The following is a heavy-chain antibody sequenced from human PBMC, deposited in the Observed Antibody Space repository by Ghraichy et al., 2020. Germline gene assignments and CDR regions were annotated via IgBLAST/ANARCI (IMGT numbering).Heavy chain of an antibody. CDR3: ARDRRYDSSAYPFRFFDL. Sequence: GGSLRLSCAASGFTFSRYAMYWVRQAPGKGLEWVAVIAYDGSSKYYADSVKGRFTISRDNPKNTTYLQMNSLRPEDTAVFYCARDRRYDSSAYPFRFFDLWGRGALVTVSS. D-gene: IGHD3-22*01. CDR2: IAYDGSSK. V-gene: IGHV3-30-3*01. J-gene: IGHJ2*01. CDR1: GFTFSRYA.